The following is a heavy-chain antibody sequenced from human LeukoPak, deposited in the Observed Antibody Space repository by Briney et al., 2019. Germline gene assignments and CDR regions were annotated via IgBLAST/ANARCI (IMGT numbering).Heavy chain of an antibody. D-gene: IGHD3-10*01. V-gene: IGHV3-15*01. J-gene: IGHJ4*02. Sequence: GGSLRLSCAASGFTFSNAWMSWVRQAPGKGLEWVGHIKSKIDGETTGYAAPGKGSFTISRDDSKNMLYLQMNSLKTEDTAVYYCTTELGLSFGVRYFDHWGQGTSATVSS. CDR2: IKSKIDGETT. CDR1: GFTFSNAW. CDR3: TTELGLSFGVRYFDH.